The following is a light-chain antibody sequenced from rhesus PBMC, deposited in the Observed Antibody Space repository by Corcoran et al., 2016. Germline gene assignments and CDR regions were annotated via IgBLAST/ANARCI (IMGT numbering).Light chain of an antibody. J-gene: IGKJ2*01. Sequence: EIVLTQSPATLSLSPGERATLSCRASQSVGSNLAWYQQTPGQAPRLRIYGASSMATGIPDRFSGSGSGTDFNLTISSLEPEDVAVDYCLQHSDWPHSFGQGTTVEIK. CDR3: LQHSDWPHS. CDR1: QSVGSN. V-gene: IGKV3-24*01. CDR2: GAS.